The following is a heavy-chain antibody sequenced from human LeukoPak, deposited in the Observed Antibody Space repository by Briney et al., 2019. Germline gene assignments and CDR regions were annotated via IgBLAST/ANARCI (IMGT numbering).Heavy chain of an antibody. CDR1: GFAFSNYE. CDR2: ISSSGGLT. Sequence: GGSLRLSCAASGFAFSNYEMIWFRQAPGKEPEWVSYISSSGGLTYYADSVKGRFTVSRDNAKDSLFLHMNSLRVEDTAIYYCARDSLHDYGGTGYGYYFDYWGQGTLVTVSS. CDR3: ARDSLHDYGGTGYGYYFDY. D-gene: IGHD4/OR15-4a*01. V-gene: IGHV3-48*03. J-gene: IGHJ4*02.